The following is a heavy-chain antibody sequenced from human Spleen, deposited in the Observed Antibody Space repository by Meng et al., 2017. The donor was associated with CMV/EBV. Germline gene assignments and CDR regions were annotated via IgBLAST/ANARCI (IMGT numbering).Heavy chain of an antibody. D-gene: IGHD5-18*01. J-gene: IGHJ3*02. Sequence: GESLKISCAASGFTFSSYAMHWVRQAPGKGLEWVAVISYDGSNKYYADSVKGRFTISRDNSKNTLYLQMIGPRTEDTAVYFCARDIYSYGTVGTPDIWGPGTMVTVSS. CDR2: ISYDGSNK. CDR3: ARDIYSYGTVGTPDI. V-gene: IGHV3-30-3*01. CDR1: GFTFSSYA.